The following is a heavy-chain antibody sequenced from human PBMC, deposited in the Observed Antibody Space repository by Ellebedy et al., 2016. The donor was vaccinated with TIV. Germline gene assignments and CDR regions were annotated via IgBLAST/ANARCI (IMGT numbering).Heavy chain of an antibody. J-gene: IGHJ4*02. CDR1: GFTFRSYA. D-gene: IGHD3-9*01. Sequence: GESLKISCAASGFTFRSYAMHWVRQAPGKGLEWVAVISYDENNKHYADSVKGRFTISRDNSKNTLYLQMNSLRGEDTAVYYCASNYATYYDILTGYVFDYWGQGTLVTVSS. CDR3: ASNYATYYDILTGYVFDY. V-gene: IGHV3-30-3*01. CDR2: ISYDENNK.